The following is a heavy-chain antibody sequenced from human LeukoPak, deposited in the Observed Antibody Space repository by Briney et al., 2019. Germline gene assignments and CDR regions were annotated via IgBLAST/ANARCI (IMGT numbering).Heavy chain of an antibody. J-gene: IGHJ3*02. CDR2: INPNSGST. Sequence: GASVKVSCKASGYTFTGYYMHWVRQAPGQGLEWMGRINPNSGSTNYAQKFQGRVTMTRDTSISTAYMELSRLRSDDTTVYYCATIPMYSGSYYYAFDIWGQGTMVTVSS. CDR1: GYTFTGYY. V-gene: IGHV1-2*06. D-gene: IGHD1-26*01. CDR3: ATIPMYSGSYYYAFDI.